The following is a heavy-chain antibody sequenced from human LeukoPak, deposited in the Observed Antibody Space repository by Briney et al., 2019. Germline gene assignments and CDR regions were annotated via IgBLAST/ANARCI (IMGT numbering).Heavy chain of an antibody. Sequence: GGSLRLSCAASGFTFSSYAMSRVRQAPGKGLEWVSAISGSGGSTYYADSVKGRFTISRDNSKNTLYLQMNSLRAEDTAVYYCAANYDYGDADYYYYGMDVWGQGTTVTVSS. J-gene: IGHJ6*02. CDR2: ISGSGGST. V-gene: IGHV3-23*01. D-gene: IGHD4-17*01. CDR1: GFTFSSYA. CDR3: AANYDYGDADYYYYGMDV.